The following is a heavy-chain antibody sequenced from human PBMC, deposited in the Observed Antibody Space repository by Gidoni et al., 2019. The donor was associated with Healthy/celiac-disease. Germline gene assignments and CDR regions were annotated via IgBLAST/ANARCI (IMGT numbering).Heavy chain of an antibody. J-gene: IGHJ4*02. CDR1: GFTFSSYS. V-gene: IGHV3-21*01. CDR2: ISSSSSYI. D-gene: IGHD3-22*01. CDR3: ARDPGLDGYYDN. Sequence: EVQLVESGGGLVKPGGSLRLSCAASGFTFSSYSMNWVRQAPGKGLEWVSSISSSSSYIYYADSVKGRFTISRDNAKNSLYLQMNSLRAEDTAVYYCARDPGLDGYYDNWGQGTLVTVSS.